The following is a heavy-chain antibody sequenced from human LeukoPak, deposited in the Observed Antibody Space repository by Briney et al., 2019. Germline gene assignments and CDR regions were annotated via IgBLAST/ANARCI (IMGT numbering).Heavy chain of an antibody. V-gene: IGHV4-4*07. CDR3: ARASSRGPVWFDP. D-gene: IGHD1-26*01. J-gene: IGHJ5*02. Sequence: SETLSLTCTVSGYSISSGYYWSWIRQPAGKGLEWIGRIYTSGSTNYNPSLKSRVTMSVDTSKNQFSLKLSSVTAADTAVYYCARASSRGPVWFDPWGQGTLVTVSS. CDR2: IYTSGST. CDR1: GYSISSGYY.